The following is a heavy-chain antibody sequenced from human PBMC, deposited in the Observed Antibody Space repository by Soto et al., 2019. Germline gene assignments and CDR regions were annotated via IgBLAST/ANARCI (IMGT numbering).Heavy chain of an antibody. CDR3: ARGLGGYDDFDY. J-gene: IGHJ4*02. Sequence: ASVKVSCTASGYTFTRYDINWVRQATGQGLEWMGWMNPNSGNTGYAQKFQGRVTMTRNTSISTAYMELSSLRSEDTAVYYCARGLGGYDDFDYWGQGTLVTVSS. V-gene: IGHV1-8*01. CDR2: MNPNSGNT. CDR1: GYTFTRYD. D-gene: IGHD5-12*01.